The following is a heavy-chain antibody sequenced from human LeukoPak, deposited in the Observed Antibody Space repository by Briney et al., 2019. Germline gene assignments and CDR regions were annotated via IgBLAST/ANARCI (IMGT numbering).Heavy chain of an antibody. CDR3: ARVPKNSGYPHEDVGY. Sequence: PGGSLRLSCAASGFTFSSYSMNWVRQAPGKGLEWVSSISSSSSYIYYADSVKGRFTISRDNAKNSLYLQMNSLRAEDTAVYYCARVPKNSGYPHEDVGYWGQGTMVTVSS. J-gene: IGHJ3*01. CDR2: ISSSSSYI. D-gene: IGHD5-12*01. CDR1: GFTFSSYS. V-gene: IGHV3-21*01.